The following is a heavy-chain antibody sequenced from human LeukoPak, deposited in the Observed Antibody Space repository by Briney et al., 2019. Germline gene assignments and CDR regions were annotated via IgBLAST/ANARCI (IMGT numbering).Heavy chain of an antibody. CDR1: GYTFTGYY. CDR2: INPNSGGT. D-gene: IGHD6-19*01. V-gene: IGHV1-2*02. J-gene: IGHJ4*02. Sequence: ASVTVSCKASGYTFTGYYMHWVRQAPGQGLEWMGWINPNSGGTNYAQKFQGRVTITRDTSINTAYMELGRLGSDDTAVYYCARDREGAIAVAGYYFDYWGQGTLVAVSS. CDR3: ARDREGAIAVAGYYFDY.